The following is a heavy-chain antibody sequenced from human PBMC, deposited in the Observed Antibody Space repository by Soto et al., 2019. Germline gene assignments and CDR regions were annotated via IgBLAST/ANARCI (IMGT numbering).Heavy chain of an antibody. D-gene: IGHD5-18*01. CDR2: IYHSGST. CDR3: SFIFSGGYSYGFFYHRKEG. V-gene: IGHV4-30-2*01. Sequence: PSETLSLTCAVSGGSISSGGYSWSWIRQPPGKGLEWIGYIYHSGSTHYNPSLNSQVTISVDTSKNQFSLNVISVTAADTAVYYFSFIFSGGYSYGFFYHRKEGRGQGTTVTVSS. J-gene: IGHJ6*02. CDR1: GGSISSGGYS.